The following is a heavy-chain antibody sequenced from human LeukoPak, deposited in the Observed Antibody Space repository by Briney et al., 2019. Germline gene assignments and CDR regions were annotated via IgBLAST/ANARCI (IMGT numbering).Heavy chain of an antibody. J-gene: IGHJ4*02. D-gene: IGHD3-9*01. V-gene: IGHV1-2*04. CDR1: GYTFTGYY. CDR2: INPNSGGT. Sequence: ASVKVSCKASGYTFTGYYIHWVRQAPGQGLEWMGWINPNSGGTNYAQKFQGWVTMTRDTSISTAYMELSRLRSDDTAVYYCARDTVLRYFDWSNPLYYFDYWGQGTLVTVSS. CDR3: ARDTVLRYFDWSNPLYYFDY.